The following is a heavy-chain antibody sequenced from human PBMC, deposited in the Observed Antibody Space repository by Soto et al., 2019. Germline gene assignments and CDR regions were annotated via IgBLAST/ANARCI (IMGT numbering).Heavy chain of an antibody. V-gene: IGHV3-30*18. CDR2: ISYDGITK. Sequence: VQLVESGGGVVQPGRSPRLSCAASGFTFSSYGMNWVRQAPGKGLEWVALISYDGITKYYADSVKGRFTISRDNAKNTQYLQMNSLRAEDTAVYYCAKGLDIVLVPGTIGPYYYYGVDVWGQGTTVTVSS. CDR3: AKGLDIVLVPGTIGPYYYYGVDV. J-gene: IGHJ6*02. CDR1: GFTFSSYG. D-gene: IGHD2-2*03.